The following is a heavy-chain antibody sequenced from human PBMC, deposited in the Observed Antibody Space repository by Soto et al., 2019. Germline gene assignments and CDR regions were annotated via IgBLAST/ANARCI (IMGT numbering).Heavy chain of an antibody. J-gene: IGHJ4*02. CDR1: GFTVSSNY. CDR2: IYSGGST. Sequence: EVQLVETGGGLIQPGGSLRLSCAASGFTVSSNYMSWVRQAPGKGLEWVSVIYSGGSTYYADSVKGRFTISRDNSKNTLYLQMNGLRAEDTAVYYCARVSVTAREFDYWGQGTLVTVSS. D-gene: IGHD6-6*01. V-gene: IGHV3-53*02. CDR3: ARVSVTAREFDY.